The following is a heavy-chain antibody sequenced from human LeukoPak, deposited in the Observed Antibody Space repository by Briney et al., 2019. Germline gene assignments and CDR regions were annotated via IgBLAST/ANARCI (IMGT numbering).Heavy chain of an antibody. V-gene: IGHV4-61*01. CDR3: ARDLGSYYYDSSEVWAFDI. D-gene: IGHD3-22*01. Sequence: PSETLSLTCTVSGGSVSSGSYYWSWIRQPPGKGLEWIGYIYYSGSTNYNPSLKSRVTISVDTSKNQFSLKLSSVTAADTAVYYCARDLGSYYYDSSEVWAFDIWGQGTMVTVSS. J-gene: IGHJ3*02. CDR1: GGSVSSGSYY. CDR2: IYYSGST.